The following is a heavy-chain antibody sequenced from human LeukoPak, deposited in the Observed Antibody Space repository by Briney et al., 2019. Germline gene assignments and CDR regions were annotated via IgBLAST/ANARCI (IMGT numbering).Heavy chain of an antibody. CDR2: ISGSGGST. CDR3: AKAGGQWLDRRFDY. CDR1: GFTFSSYA. J-gene: IGHJ4*02. V-gene: IGHV3-23*01. Sequence: GGSLRLSCAASGFTFSSYAMSWVRQAPGRGLEWVSAISGSGGSTYYADSVRGRFTISRDNSKNTLYLQMNSLRAEDTAVYYCAKAGGQWLDRRFDYWGQGTLVTVSS. D-gene: IGHD6-19*01.